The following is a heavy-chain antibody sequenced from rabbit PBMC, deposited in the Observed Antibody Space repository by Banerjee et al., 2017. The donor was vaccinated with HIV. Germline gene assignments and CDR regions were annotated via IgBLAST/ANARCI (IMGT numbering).Heavy chain of an antibody. V-gene: IGHV1S40*01. CDR2: IYTGSNGNT. J-gene: IGHJ4*01. D-gene: IGHD4-1*01. Sequence: QSLEESGGGLVKPGASLTLTCTASGFSLSNNYVICWVRQAPGKGLEWIACIYTGSNGNTYYASWAKGRFTISKTSSTTVTLQMTSLTAADTATYFCTRDLDSEGWGPNLWGPGTLVTVS. CDR3: TRDLDSEGWGPNL. CDR1: GFSLSNNYV.